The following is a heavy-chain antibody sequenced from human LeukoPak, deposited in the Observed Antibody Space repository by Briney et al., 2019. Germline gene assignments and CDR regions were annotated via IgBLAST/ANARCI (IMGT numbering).Heavy chain of an antibody. CDR1: GFTFSSYG. Sequence: GRSLRLSCAASGFTFSSYGMHWVRQAPGKGLEWVAVISYDGSNKYYADSVKGRFTISRDNSKNTLYLQMNSLRAEDTAVYYCAKGSTTVTTTGCPLDYWGQGTLVTVSS. V-gene: IGHV3-30*18. CDR2: ISYDGSNK. J-gene: IGHJ4*02. CDR3: AKGSTTVTTTGCPLDY. D-gene: IGHD4-17*01.